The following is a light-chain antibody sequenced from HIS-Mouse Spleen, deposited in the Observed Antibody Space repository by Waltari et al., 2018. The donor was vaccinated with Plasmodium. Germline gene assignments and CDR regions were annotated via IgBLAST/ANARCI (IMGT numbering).Light chain of an antibody. Sequence: SYELTQPPSVSVSPGQTARITCSGDALPKKYAYWYQQKSGQAPVRVIYEDSKRPAGVPEGFCGSSAGKMATLTISGAQVEDEADYYCYSTDSSGNHRVFGGGTKLTVL. CDR1: ALPKKY. CDR2: EDS. V-gene: IGLV3-10*01. CDR3: YSTDSSGNHRV. J-gene: IGLJ3*02.